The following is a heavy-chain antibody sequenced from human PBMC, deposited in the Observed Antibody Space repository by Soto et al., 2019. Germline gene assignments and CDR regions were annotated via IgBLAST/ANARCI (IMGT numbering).Heavy chain of an antibody. Sequence: QVQLVESGGGVVQPGRSLRLSCAAPGFTFSSYAMHWVRQAPGKGLEWVAVISYDGSNKYYADSVKGRFTISRDNSKNTLYLQMNSLRAEDTAVYYCARAGVVVVITENWFDPWGQGTLVTVSS. J-gene: IGHJ5*02. CDR3: ARAGVVVVITENWFDP. CDR2: ISYDGSNK. CDR1: GFTFSSYA. V-gene: IGHV3-30-3*01. D-gene: IGHD3-22*01.